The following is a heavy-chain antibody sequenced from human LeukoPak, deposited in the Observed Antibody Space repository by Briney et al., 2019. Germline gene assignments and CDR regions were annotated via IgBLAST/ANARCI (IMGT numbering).Heavy chain of an antibody. D-gene: IGHD2-2*01. V-gene: IGHV3-21*01. CDR1: GFTFSSHS. Sequence: GGSLRLSCAASGFTFSSHSMNWVRQAPGKGLEWVSSISPSGNYIYYADSLEGRFTLSRDNAKNSLYLQMNSLRAEDTAVYYCARDLSSSTSCYSYWGQGTLVTVSS. CDR3: ARDLSSSTSCYSY. CDR2: ISPSGNYI. J-gene: IGHJ4*02.